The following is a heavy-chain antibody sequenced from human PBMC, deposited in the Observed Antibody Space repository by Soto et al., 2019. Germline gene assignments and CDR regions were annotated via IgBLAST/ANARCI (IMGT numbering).Heavy chain of an antibody. Sequence: SETLSLTCTVSGGSISSSSYYWGWIRQPPGKGLEWIGSIYYSGSTYYNPSLKSRVTISVDTSKNQFSLTLSSVTAADTAVYYCARQNQPQKTGVDFEWLPTPGAFDIWGQGKMVTVSS. V-gene: IGHV4-39*01. CDR1: GGSISSSSYY. CDR2: IYYSGST. J-gene: IGHJ3*02. D-gene: IGHD3-9*01. CDR3: ARQNQPQKTGVDFEWLPTPGAFDI.